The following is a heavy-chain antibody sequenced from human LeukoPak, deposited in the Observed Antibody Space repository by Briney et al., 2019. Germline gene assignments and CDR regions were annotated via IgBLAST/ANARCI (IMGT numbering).Heavy chain of an antibody. D-gene: IGHD3-16*02. CDR2: ISSSSSYI. Sequence: PGGSLRLSCAASGFTFSSYSMNWARQAPGKGLEWVSSISSSSSYIYYADSVKGRFTISRDNAKNSLYLQMNSLRAEDTAVYYCARAAPDVWGSYRYTPYYWGQGTLVTVSS. J-gene: IGHJ4*02. V-gene: IGHV3-21*01. CDR1: GFTFSSYS. CDR3: ARAAPDVWGSYRYTPYY.